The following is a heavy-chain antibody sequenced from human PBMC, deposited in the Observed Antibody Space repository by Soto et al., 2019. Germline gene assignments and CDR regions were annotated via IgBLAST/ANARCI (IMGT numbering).Heavy chain of an antibody. CDR1: GGSISSGGYS. V-gene: IGHV4-30-4*08. D-gene: IGHD2-2*01. J-gene: IGHJ5*02. CDR3: ARERPDAARLDP. Sequence: SETLSLTCTVSGGSISSGGYSWTWIRQHPGKGLEWIGYIYHSGSTYYNPSLKSRVTISVYTSKNQFSLKLSSVTAADTAVYYCARERPDAARLDPWGQGTLVTVSS. CDR2: IYHSGST.